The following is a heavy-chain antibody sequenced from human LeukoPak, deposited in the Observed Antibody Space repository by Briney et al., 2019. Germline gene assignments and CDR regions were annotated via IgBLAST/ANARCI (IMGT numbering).Heavy chain of an antibody. CDR3: ARGARASDS. Sequence: PSETLSLTCAVYGGSFSGYYGSWIRQSPGKGLEWLSYISGNGGDTNYADSVRGRITISRDNAKNSLFLQMSSLRAEDTAIYYCARGARASDSWGQGTLVTVSS. D-gene: IGHD3/OR15-3a*01. CDR2: ISGNGGDT. CDR1: GGSFSGYY. J-gene: IGHJ1*01. V-gene: IGHV3-11*05.